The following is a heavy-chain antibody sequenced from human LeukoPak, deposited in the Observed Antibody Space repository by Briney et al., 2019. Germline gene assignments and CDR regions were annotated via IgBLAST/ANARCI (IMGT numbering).Heavy chain of an antibody. CDR3: ARAGRGGGFDY. CDR1: GYTFTSYY. Sequence: GASVKVSCKASGYTFTSYYMHWVRQAPGQGLEWMGIINPSVGSTSYDQKFQGSLTRTRTTSTSAVYMELSSLRSEHTAVYYCARAGRGGGFDYWGQGTLVIVSS. CDR2: INPSVGST. D-gene: IGHD1-14*01. J-gene: IGHJ4*02. V-gene: IGHV1-46*01.